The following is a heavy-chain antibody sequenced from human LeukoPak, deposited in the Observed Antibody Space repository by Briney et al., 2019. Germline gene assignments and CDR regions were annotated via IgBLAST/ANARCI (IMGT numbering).Heavy chain of an antibody. CDR1: GYTFTSYY. CDR3: ARDRSGVPDY. V-gene: IGHV1-46*01. D-gene: IGHD3-10*01. J-gene: IGHJ4*02. Sequence: ASVKVSCKASGYTFTSYYMHWVRQAPRQGLERMGIINPSGGSTSYAQKFQGKVTMTRDTSTSTVYMELSSLRSEDTAVYYCARDRSGVPDYWGQGTLVTVSS. CDR2: INPSGGST.